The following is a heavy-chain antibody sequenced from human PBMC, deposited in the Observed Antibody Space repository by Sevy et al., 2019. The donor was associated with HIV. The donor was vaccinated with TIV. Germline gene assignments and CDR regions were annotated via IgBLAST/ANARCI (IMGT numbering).Heavy chain of an antibody. Sequence: GGSLRLSCAASGFTFSTYGMHWVRQAPGKGLEWVAVISSDGFKTYYADSMKGRFTISRDNSKNTLYLQMNSLRVEDTALYFCAKDGGWYNYAPSDYWGLGTLVTVSS. CDR3: AKDGGWYNYAPSDY. CDR1: GFTFSTYG. CDR2: ISSDGFKT. D-gene: IGHD1-1*01. J-gene: IGHJ4*02. V-gene: IGHV3-30*18.